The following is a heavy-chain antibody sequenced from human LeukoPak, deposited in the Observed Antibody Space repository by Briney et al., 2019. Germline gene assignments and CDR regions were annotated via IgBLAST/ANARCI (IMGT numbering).Heavy chain of an antibody. J-gene: IGHJ3*02. CDR2: IYYSGST. D-gene: IGHD3-22*01. CDR3: ARESVGYYDSSGYSAFDI. Sequence: PSETLSLTCTVSGGSISSYYWSWIRQPPGKGLEWIGYIYYSGSTNYNPSLKSRVTISVDTSKNQFSLKLSSVTAADTAVYYCARESVGYYDSSGYSAFDIWGQGTMVTVSS. V-gene: IGHV4-59*01. CDR1: GGSISSYY.